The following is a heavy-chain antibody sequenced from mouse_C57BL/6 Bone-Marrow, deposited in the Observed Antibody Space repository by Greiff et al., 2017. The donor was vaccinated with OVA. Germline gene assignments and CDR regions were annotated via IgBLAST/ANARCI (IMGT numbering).Heavy chain of an antibody. CDR2: IDPSDSYT. CDR3: ARSGGYP. J-gene: IGHJ3*01. CDR1: GYTFTSYW. Sequence: QVQLKQPGAELVRPGTSVKLSCNASGYTFTSYWMHWVKQRPGQGLEWIGVIDPSDSYTNYNQKFKGKATLTVDTSSSTAYMQLSSLTSEDSAVYYCARSGGYPWGQGTLVTVSA. V-gene: IGHV1-59*01. D-gene: IGHD2-2*01.